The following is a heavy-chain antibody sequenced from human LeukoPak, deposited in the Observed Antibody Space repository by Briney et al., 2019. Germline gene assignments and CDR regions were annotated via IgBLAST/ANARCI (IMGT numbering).Heavy chain of an antibody. D-gene: IGHD2-2*02. CDR2: INHSGST. Sequence: PSETLSLTCAVYGGSFSGYYWSWIRQPPGKGLEWIGEINHSGSTNYNPSLKSRVTISVDTPKNQFSLKLSSVTAADTAVYYCARGYCSSTSCYRSGYYYYGMDVWGQGTTVTVSS. CDR1: GGSFSGYY. CDR3: ARGYCSSTSCYRSGYYYYGMDV. J-gene: IGHJ6*02. V-gene: IGHV4-34*01.